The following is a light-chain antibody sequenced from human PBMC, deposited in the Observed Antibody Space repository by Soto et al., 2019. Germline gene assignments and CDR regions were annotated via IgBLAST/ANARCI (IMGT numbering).Light chain of an antibody. V-gene: IGLV2-14*03. CDR2: DVS. Sequence: QSALTQPASVSGSPGQSITISCTGTSSDVGGYNYVSWYQHHPGKAPKLMMYDVSNRPSGVSTRFSGSKSGNTASLTISGLQADDEADYFCSSYTSSSTFVFGTGTKVTVL. CDR1: SSDVGGYNY. CDR3: SSYTSSSTFV. J-gene: IGLJ1*01.